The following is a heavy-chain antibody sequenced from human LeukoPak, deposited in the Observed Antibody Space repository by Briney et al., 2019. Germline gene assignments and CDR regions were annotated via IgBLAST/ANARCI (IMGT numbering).Heavy chain of an antibody. V-gene: IGHV3-20*01. CDR3: ARDQAVELWDPNDAFDI. CDR2: INWSGGST. Sequence: SGGSLRLSCAASGFTFDDYGMSWVRQAPGKGLEWVSGINWSGGSTGYADSVKGRFTISRDNAKNSLYLQMNSLRAEDTALYHCARDQAVELWDPNDAFDIWGQGTMVTVSS. J-gene: IGHJ3*02. D-gene: IGHD5-18*01. CDR1: GFTFDDYG.